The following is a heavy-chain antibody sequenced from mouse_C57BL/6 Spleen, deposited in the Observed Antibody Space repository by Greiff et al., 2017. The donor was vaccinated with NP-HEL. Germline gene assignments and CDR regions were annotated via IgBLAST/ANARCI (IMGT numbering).Heavy chain of an antibody. CDR1: GFSFNTYA. D-gene: IGHD1-1*01. Sequence: EVKLVESGGGLVQPKGSLKLSCAASGFSFNTYAMNWVRQAPGKGLEWVARIRSKSNNYATYYADSVKDRFTISRDDSESMLYLQMNNLKTEDTAMYYCVRHYYGMGAMDYWGQGTSVTVSS. CDR2: IRSKSNNYAT. CDR3: VRHYYGMGAMDY. V-gene: IGHV10-1*01. J-gene: IGHJ4*01.